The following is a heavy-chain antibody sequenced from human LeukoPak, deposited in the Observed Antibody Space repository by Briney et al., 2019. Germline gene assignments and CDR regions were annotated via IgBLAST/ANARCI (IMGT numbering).Heavy chain of an antibody. CDR1: GFTFSSYA. V-gene: IGHV3-30-3*01. J-gene: IGHJ6*03. CDR3: AKDWSTLYYYYMDV. Sequence: GRSLRLSCAASGFTFSSYAMHWVRQAPGKGLEWVAVISYDGSNKYYADSVKGRFTISRDNSKNTLYLQMNSLRAEDTAVYYCAKDWSTLYYYYMDVWGKGTTVTVSS. CDR2: ISYDGSNK.